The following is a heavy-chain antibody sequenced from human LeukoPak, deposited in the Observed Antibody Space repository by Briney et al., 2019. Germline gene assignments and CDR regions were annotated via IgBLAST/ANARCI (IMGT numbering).Heavy chain of an antibody. V-gene: IGHV4-38-2*02. Sequence: PAETLSLTCTVSGYSISSGYYWGWIRQPPGKGLEWIGSIYHSGSTYYNPSLKSRVTISVDTSKNQFSLKLSSVTAADTAVYYCARKYGDYAGVFDYWGQGTLVTVSS. D-gene: IGHD4-17*01. CDR1: GYSISSGYY. CDR3: ARKYGDYAGVFDY. J-gene: IGHJ4*02. CDR2: IYHSGST.